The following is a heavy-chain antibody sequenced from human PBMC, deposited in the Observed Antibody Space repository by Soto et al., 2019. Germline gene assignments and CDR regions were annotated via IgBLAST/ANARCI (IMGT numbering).Heavy chain of an antibody. D-gene: IGHD6-13*01. J-gene: IGHJ5*02. CDR2: IIPILGIA. CDR1: GGTFSSYT. Sequence: SVKVSCKASGGTFSSYTISWVRQAPGQGLEWMGRIIPILGIANYAQKFQGRVTITADKSTSTAYMELSSLRSEDTAVYYCARDPSLIAAAGNWFDPWGQGTLVTVSS. CDR3: ARDPSLIAAAGNWFDP. V-gene: IGHV1-69*04.